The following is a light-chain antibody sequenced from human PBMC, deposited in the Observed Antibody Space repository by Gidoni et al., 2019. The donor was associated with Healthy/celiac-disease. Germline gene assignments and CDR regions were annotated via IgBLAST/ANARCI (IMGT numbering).Light chain of an antibody. Sequence: EIVLTQSPGTLSLSPGERATLSCRASQSVSSSYLAWYQQKPGQAPRLLIYGASSRATGIPDRFSGSGSGTDFTLTISRLEPEDFAVYYCQQYGSSDWCSFGQGTKLEIK. CDR2: GAS. J-gene: IGKJ2*04. V-gene: IGKV3-20*01. CDR3: QQYGSSDWCS. CDR1: QSVSSSY.